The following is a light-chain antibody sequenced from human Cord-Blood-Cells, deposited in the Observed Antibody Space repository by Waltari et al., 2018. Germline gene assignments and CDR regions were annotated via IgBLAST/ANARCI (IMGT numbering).Light chain of an antibody. CDR1: QSISSY. V-gene: IGKV1-39*01. Sequence: DIQMTQSTSSLSASVGDRVTITCRASQSISSYLNWYQQKPGKAPKRLIYAASSLQSGVPSRFSGSGSGTDFTLTIISLQPEDFATYYCQQSYSTPFTFGPGTKVDIK. CDR3: QQSYSTPFT. J-gene: IGKJ3*01. CDR2: AAS.